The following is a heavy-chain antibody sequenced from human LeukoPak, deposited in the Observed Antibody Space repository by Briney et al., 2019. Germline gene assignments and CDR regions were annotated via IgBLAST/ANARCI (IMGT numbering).Heavy chain of an antibody. CDR2: ISSRSSIL. J-gene: IGHJ4*02. CDR3: ARDSASPPVTFDY. CDR1: GFPFSIYS. Sequence: GGSLRLSCSASGFPFSIYSMNWVRQAPGKGPEWISYISSRSSILYHADSVNGRFTISRDDAKNSLYLQMSGLRVEDTAVYYCARDSASPPVTFDYWGLGTLVTVSS. D-gene: IGHD4-17*01. V-gene: IGHV3-48*04.